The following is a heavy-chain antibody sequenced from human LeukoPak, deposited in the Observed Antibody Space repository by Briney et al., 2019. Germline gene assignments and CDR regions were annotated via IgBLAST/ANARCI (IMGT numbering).Heavy chain of an antibody. D-gene: IGHD2-2*01. CDR3: AKNYRIVVVPAAPGDFDY. CDR2: ISGSGGST. J-gene: IGHJ4*02. CDR1: GFTFSSYA. V-gene: IGHV3-23*01. Sequence: GGSLRLSCAASGFTFSSYAMSWVRQAPGKGLEWVSAISGSGGSTYYADSVKGRFTISRDNSKNTLYLQMNSLRAEDTAVYYCAKNYRIVVVPAAPGDFDYWGQGTLVTVSS.